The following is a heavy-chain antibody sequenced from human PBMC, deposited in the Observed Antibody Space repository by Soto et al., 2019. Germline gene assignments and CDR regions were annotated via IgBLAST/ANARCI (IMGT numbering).Heavy chain of an antibody. V-gene: IGHV3-30-3*01. CDR1: GFTFSSYA. J-gene: IGHJ6*02. CDR2: ISYDGSNK. D-gene: IGHD5-12*01. CDR3: ARDLSVDVGFGMDV. Sequence: QVQLVESGGGVVQPGRSLRLCCAASGFTFSSYAMHWVRQAPGKGLEWVAVISYDGSNKYYADSVKGRFTISRDNSKNTLYLQMNSLRAEDTAVYYCARDLSVDVGFGMDVWGQGTTVTVSS.